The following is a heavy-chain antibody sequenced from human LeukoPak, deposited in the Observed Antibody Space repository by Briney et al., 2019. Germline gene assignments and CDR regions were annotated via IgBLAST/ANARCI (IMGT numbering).Heavy chain of an antibody. Sequence: SETLSLTCTVSGGSISSSNYYWDWIRQPPGKGLEWIGSIYYSGSTYYNPSLKSRVTISVDTSKNQFSLRLSSVTAADTAVYYCARQYASGSYHDYWGQGALVTVSS. CDR2: IYYSGST. CDR3: ARQYASGSYHDY. V-gene: IGHV4-39*01. CDR1: GGSISSSNYY. D-gene: IGHD3-10*01. J-gene: IGHJ4*02.